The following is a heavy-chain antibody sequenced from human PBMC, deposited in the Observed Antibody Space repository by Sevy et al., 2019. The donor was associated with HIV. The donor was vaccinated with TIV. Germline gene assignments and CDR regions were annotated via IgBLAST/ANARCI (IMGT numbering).Heavy chain of an antibody. CDR1: GFTFAKYS. CDR3: AREGCTQPHDY. V-gene: IGHV3-23*01. J-gene: IGHJ4*02. CDR2: FSFGCGRI. Sequence: GGSRLSCAASGFTFAKYSMSWVRQAPGKGLEWVSTFSFGCGRINYADSVKGRFTISGDDSKNTLFLQMNSLRAEDTATYFCAREGCTQPHDYWGQGTLVTVSS. D-gene: IGHD2-8*01.